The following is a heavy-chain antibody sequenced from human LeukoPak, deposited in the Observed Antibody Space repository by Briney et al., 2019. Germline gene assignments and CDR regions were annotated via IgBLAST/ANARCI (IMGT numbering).Heavy chain of an antibody. V-gene: IGHV6-1*01. CDR3: ASGDNLSFDL. Sequence: SQTLSLTCAISGDSVSSNSAAWNWVRQSPSRGLEWLGRTYYRSKWYNDFAVSVKGRITINPDTSKNQFSLLLSSVTPEDTALYYCASGDNLSFDLWGRGTLSLSPQ. CDR2: TYYRSKWYN. CDR1: GDSVSSNSAA. J-gene: IGHJ2*01.